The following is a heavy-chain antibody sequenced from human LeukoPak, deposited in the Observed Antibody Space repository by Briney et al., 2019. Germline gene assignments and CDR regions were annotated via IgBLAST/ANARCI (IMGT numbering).Heavy chain of an antibody. CDR1: GGSISSSSYY. CDR3: ARVPGGALNWFDP. J-gene: IGHJ5*02. D-gene: IGHD1-1*01. V-gene: IGHV4-39*01. Sequence: PSETLSLTCTVSGGSISSSSYYWGWIRQPPGKGLEWIGTIYYSGSTYYNPSLKSRVTISVDTSKNQFSLKLSSVTAADTAVCYCARVPGGALNWFDPWGQGTLVTVSS. CDR2: IYYSGST.